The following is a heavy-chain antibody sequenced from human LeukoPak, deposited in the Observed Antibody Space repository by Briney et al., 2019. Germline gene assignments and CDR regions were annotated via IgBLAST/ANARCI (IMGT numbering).Heavy chain of an antibody. CDR2: ITNNGRKT. CDR1: GFIFNDYF. J-gene: IGHJ4*02. Sequence: GGSLRLSCAASGFIFNDYFMGWIRQTPGKGLEWVSYITNNGRKTYYADSMKGRFTISRDNAKNSLYLQMNSLRAEDTALYYCAIAGMASCGSYQCFESWGQGSRVTVAS. CDR3: AIAGMASCGSYQCFES. V-gene: IGHV3-11*04. D-gene: IGHD3-22*01.